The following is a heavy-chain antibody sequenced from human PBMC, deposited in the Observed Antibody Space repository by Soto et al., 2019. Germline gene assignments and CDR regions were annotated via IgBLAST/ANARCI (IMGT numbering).Heavy chain of an antibody. CDR3: AHTTTDSALDY. J-gene: IGHJ4*02. CDR1: GFSLSTRGLG. D-gene: IGHD2-15*01. V-gene: IGHV2-5*02. CDR2: IYWDDDK. Sequence: QITLKESGPTLVKPTQTLTLTCTFSGFSLSTRGLGVGWIRQLPGKALEWLALIYWDDDKRYSPSLKSRLTITKDTSKDQVVLTMTNMDPVDTATYYCAHTTTDSALDYWGQGTLVTVSS.